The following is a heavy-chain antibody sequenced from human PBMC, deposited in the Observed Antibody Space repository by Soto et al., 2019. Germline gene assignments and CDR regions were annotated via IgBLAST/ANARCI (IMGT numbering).Heavy chain of an antibody. V-gene: IGHV3-23*01. D-gene: IGHD3-16*01. Sequence: GGSLRLSCVASGFSFDNYAMSWVRQAPGKGLEWVSAIKSDGSSTYYAASVKDRFIISRDNSKNTLYLQLNSLRAEDTAVYYCAQLGLMTFSHKHYFNHWGRGTLVTVSS. CDR2: IKSDGSST. CDR3: AQLGLMTFSHKHYFNH. J-gene: IGHJ4*02. CDR1: GFSFDNYA.